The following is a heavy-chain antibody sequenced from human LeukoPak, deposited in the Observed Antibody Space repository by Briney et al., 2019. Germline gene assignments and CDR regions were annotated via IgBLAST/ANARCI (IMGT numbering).Heavy chain of an antibody. V-gene: IGHV3-7*01. J-gene: IGHJ5*02. CDR3: ARESDSAYCSSTSCYPGNWFDP. D-gene: IGHD2-2*01. CDR2: IKQDGSEK. Sequence: GGSLRLSCAASGFIFSRYWMSWVRQAPGKGLEWVANIKQDGSEKYYVDSVKGRFTISRDNAKNSLYLQMNSLRAEDTAVYYCARESDSAYCSSTSCYPGNWFDPWGQGTLVTVSS. CDR1: GFIFSRYW.